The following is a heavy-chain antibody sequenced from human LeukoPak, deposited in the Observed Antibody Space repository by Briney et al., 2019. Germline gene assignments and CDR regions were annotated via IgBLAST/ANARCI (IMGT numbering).Heavy chain of an antibody. Sequence: PGGSLRLSCAASGFTFSSYWMSWVRQAPGKGLEWVANTKQDGSEKYYVDSVKGRFTISRDNAETSLYLQMNSLRAEDTAVYYCARHLSGVTGYTYGRGIDYWGQGTLVTVSS. CDR1: GFTFSSYW. D-gene: IGHD5-18*01. CDR2: TKQDGSEK. J-gene: IGHJ4*02. CDR3: ARHLSGVTGYTYGRGIDY. V-gene: IGHV3-7*01.